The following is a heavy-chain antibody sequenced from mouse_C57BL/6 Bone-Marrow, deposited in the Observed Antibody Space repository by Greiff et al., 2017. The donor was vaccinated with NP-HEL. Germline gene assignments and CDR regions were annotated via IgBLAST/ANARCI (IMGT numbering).Heavy chain of an antibody. CDR1: GYTFTDYY. CDR2: IYPGSGNT. D-gene: IGHD1-1*01. CDR3: AREGLITTVERGYFDV. V-gene: IGHV1-76*01. J-gene: IGHJ1*03. Sequence: VKLVESGAELVRPGASVKLSCKASGYTFTDYYINWVKQRPGQGLEWIARIYPGSGNTYYNEKFKGKATLTAEKSSSTAYMQLSSLTSEDSAVYFCAREGLITTVERGYFDVWGTGTTVTVSS.